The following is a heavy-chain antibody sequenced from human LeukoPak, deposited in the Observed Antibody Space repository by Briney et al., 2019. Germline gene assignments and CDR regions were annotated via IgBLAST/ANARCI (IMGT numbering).Heavy chain of an antibody. Sequence: SETLSLTCTVSGGSISSYYWSWIRQPPGKGVEWIGYIHYRGSTNYNPSLKSRVTISVDTSKNQFSLKLSSATAADTAVYYCASLFWTRTFDYWGQGTLVTVSS. CDR2: IHYRGST. V-gene: IGHV4-59*08. CDR3: ASLFWTRTFDY. CDR1: GGSISSYY. D-gene: IGHD3/OR15-3a*01. J-gene: IGHJ4*02.